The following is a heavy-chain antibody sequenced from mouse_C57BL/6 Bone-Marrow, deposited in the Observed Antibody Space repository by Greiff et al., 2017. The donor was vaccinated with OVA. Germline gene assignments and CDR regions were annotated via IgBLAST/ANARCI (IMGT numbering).Heavy chain of an antibody. D-gene: IGHD1-1*01. CDR2: IDPENGDT. CDR1: GFNIKDDY. Sequence: EVQLKESGAELVRPGASVKLSCTASGFNIKDDYMHWVKQRPEQGLEWIGWIDPENGDTEYASKFQGKATITADTSSNTAYLQLSSLTSEDTAVYYCTITTVVAPNYWGQGTSVTVSS. CDR3: TITTVVAPNY. V-gene: IGHV14-4*01. J-gene: IGHJ4*01.